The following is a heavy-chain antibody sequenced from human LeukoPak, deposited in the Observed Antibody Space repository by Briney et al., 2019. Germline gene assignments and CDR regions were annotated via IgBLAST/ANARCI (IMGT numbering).Heavy chain of an antibody. V-gene: IGHV3-21*01. D-gene: IGHD4-17*01. CDR3: ARDESYGDYSSPYYGMDV. CDR1: GFTFSSYS. J-gene: IGHJ6*02. Sequence: GGSLRLSCAASGFTFSSYSMNWVRQAPGKGLEWVSSISSSSSYIYYADSVKGRFTISRDNAKNSLYLQMNSLRAEDTAVYYCARDESYGDYSSPYYGMDVWGQGTTVTVSS. CDR2: ISSSSSYI.